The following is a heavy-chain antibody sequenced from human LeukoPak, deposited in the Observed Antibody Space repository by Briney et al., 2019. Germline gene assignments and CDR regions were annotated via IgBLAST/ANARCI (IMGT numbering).Heavy chain of an antibody. V-gene: IGHV3-21*01. Sequence: GGSLRLSCAASGFTFSSHSMNWVRQAPGKGLEWVSSISSSSIYIYYVDSVKGRFTISRDNAKKSVHLQMNSLRAEDTAVYYCARGASVVAGSDNAFDIWGQGTMVTVSS. J-gene: IGHJ3*02. CDR2: ISSSSIYI. CDR1: GFTFSSHS. D-gene: IGHD6-19*01. CDR3: ARGASVVAGSDNAFDI.